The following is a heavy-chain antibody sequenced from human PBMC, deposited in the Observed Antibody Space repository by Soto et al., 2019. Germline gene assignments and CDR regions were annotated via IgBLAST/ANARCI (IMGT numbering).Heavy chain of an antibody. D-gene: IGHD5-18*01. CDR1: GGSFSGYY. V-gene: IGHV4-34*01. CDR2: INHSGSP. CDR3: ARVGDSYGPNLDY. Sequence: QVPLQQWGAGLLKPSETLSLTCAVYGGSFSGYYWSWIRQPPGPGLAWIGEINHSGSPNSPPSLKSRVTISVDTSKNQFSLKLSSVTAADTAVYYCARVGDSYGPNLDYWGQGTLVTVAA. J-gene: IGHJ4*02.